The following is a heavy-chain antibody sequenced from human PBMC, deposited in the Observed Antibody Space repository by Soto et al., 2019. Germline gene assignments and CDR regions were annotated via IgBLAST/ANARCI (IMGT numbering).Heavy chain of an antibody. D-gene: IGHD3-22*01. Sequence: GGSLRLSCAASGFTFSSYEMNWVRQAPGKWLEWVSYISSSGSTIYYADSVKGRFTISRDNAKNSLYLQMNSLRAEDTAVYYCAREWGLYYYDSSGRFDYWGQGXLVTVSS. CDR3: AREWGLYYYDSSGRFDY. CDR1: GFTFSSYE. J-gene: IGHJ4*02. V-gene: IGHV3-48*03. CDR2: ISSSGSTI.